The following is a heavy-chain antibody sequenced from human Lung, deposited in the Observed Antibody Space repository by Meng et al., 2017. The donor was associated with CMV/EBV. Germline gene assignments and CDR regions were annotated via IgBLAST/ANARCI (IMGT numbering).Heavy chain of an antibody. Sequence: GESLKISCAASGFTFSDYAMHWVRQAPGKGLEWVAITSYNENIKNYADSVKGRFTISRDNSKNILYLQMNTLRPEDTAVYYCARDYYDFWSGHPHYWGQGTLVTVSS. CDR1: GFTFSDYA. D-gene: IGHD3-3*01. J-gene: IGHJ4*02. V-gene: IGHV3-30-3*01. CDR2: TSYNENIK. CDR3: ARDYYDFWSGHPHY.